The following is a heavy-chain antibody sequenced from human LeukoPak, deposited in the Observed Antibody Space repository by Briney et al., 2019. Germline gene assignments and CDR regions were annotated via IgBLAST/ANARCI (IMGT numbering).Heavy chain of an antibody. J-gene: IGHJ4*02. CDR2: IGSSSRTI. CDR1: GFTFSSYS. D-gene: IGHD4-17*01. CDR3: ARDFYGDYGFDF. Sequence: GGSLRLSCAASGFTFSSYSMNWVRQAPGKGLEWVSYIGSSSRTIYYTDSVKGRFTISRDNAQNSLYLQMNSLRDDDTAVYYCARDFYGDYGFDFWGQGTLVTVSS. V-gene: IGHV3-48*02.